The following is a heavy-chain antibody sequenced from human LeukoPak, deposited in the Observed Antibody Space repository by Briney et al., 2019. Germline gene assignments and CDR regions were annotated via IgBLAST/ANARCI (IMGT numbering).Heavy chain of an antibody. CDR2: INSDGSSI. D-gene: IGHD2-2*01. J-gene: IGHJ5*02. CDR3: ASRGGGYCSSTSCSVGGWFDP. V-gene: IGHV3-74*01. Sequence: GGSLRLSCAASGFTFSSYWMHWVRQAPGKGLVWVSRINSDGSSISCADSVKGRFTISRDNAKNTLYLQMNSLRAEDTAVYYCASRGGGYCSSTSCSVGGWFDPWGQGTLVTVSS. CDR1: GFTFSSYW.